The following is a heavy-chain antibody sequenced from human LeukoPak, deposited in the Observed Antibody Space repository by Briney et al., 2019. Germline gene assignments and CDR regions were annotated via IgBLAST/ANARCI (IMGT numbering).Heavy chain of an antibody. J-gene: IGHJ5*02. V-gene: IGHV1-69*05. Sequence: VASAKVSCKASGGSFSSNIIGWVRQAPGQGLEWMGGIVPIFGKTKYAQKFQGRVTITTDESSSTAYMELSSLRSDDTAIYYCARGWGIPAPISWFDPWGQGTLVTVSS. CDR1: GGSFSSNI. CDR3: ARGWGIPAPISWFDP. CDR2: IVPIFGKT. D-gene: IGHD2-2*01.